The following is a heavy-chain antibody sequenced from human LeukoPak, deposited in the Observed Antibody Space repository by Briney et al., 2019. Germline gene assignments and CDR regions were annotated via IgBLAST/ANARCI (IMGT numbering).Heavy chain of an antibody. D-gene: IGHD4-17*01. Sequence: PGGSLRLSCAASGFTFSRYAMHWVRQAPGEGLEWVAVISYDGSNKYYADSVKGRFTISRENSKNTLYLQMNSLRAEHTSVYHCASSYGDYHAYYYYGMDVWGQGTTVTVSS. V-gene: IGHV3-30-3*01. CDR2: ISYDGSNK. CDR3: ASSYGDYHAYYYYGMDV. CDR1: GFTFSRYA. J-gene: IGHJ6*02.